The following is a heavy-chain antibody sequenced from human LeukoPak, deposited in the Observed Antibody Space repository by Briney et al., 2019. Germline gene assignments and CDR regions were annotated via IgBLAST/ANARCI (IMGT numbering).Heavy chain of an antibody. CDR2: INPNSGGT. CDR3: ARDRNGANNWFDP. V-gene: IGHV1-2*02. J-gene: IGHJ5*02. D-gene: IGHD1-1*01. CDR1: GCTFTGYY. Sequence: VASVKVSCKASGCTFTGYYMHWVRQAPGQGLEWMGWINPNSGGTNYAQKFQGRVTMTRDTSISTAYMELSRLRSDDTAVYYCARDRNGANNWFDPWGQGTLVTVSS.